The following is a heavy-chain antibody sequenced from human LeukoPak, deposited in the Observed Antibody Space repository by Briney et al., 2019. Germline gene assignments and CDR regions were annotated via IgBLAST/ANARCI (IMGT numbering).Heavy chain of an antibody. Sequence: GASVKVSCKASGYTFTSYGISWVRQAPGQGLEWMGWISAYNGNTNYAQKLQGRVTMTTDTSTSTAYMELRSLRSDDTAVYYCARAYGSGSYYNNWFDPWGRGTLVTVSS. CDR2: ISAYNGNT. J-gene: IGHJ5*02. CDR3: ARAYGSGSYYNNWFDP. V-gene: IGHV1-18*01. D-gene: IGHD3-10*01. CDR1: GYTFTSYG.